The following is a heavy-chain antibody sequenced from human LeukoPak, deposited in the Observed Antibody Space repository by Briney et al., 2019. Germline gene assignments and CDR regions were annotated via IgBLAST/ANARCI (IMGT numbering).Heavy chain of an antibody. V-gene: IGHV1-69*13. Sequence: SVKVSCKASGGTFSSYAISWVRQAPGQGLEWMGGIIPIFGTANYAQKFQGRVTITADESTSTAYMELSSLRSEDTAVYYCARGEGVVRGDDYGMDVWGQGTTVTVSS. CDR2: IIPIFGTA. J-gene: IGHJ6*02. CDR3: ARGEGVVRGDDYGMDV. D-gene: IGHD3-10*01. CDR1: GGTFSSYA.